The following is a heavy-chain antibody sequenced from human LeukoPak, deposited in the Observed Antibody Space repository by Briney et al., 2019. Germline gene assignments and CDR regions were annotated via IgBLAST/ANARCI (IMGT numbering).Heavy chain of an antibody. Sequence: PGGSLRLSCAASGFTFDDYAMHWVRQAPGKGLEWVSGISWNSGSIGYADSVKGRFTISRDNAKNPLYLQMNSLRAEDTALYYCAKGYYSSSWYSGFDPWGQGTLVTVSS. CDR3: AKGYYSSSWYSGFDP. J-gene: IGHJ5*02. V-gene: IGHV3-9*01. CDR2: ISWNSGSI. CDR1: GFTFDDYA. D-gene: IGHD6-13*01.